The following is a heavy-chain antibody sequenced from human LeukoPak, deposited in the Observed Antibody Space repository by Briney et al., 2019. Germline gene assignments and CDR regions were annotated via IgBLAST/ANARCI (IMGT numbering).Heavy chain of an antibody. J-gene: IGHJ4*02. CDR2: FSGSGGGT. V-gene: IGHV3-23*01. CDR3: ARSGLNRFDY. CDR1: AFAFNNYE. D-gene: IGHD2-15*01. Sequence: GGSLRLSCAASAFAFNNYEMNWIRQAPGKGLEWVSSFSGSGGGTYYADSVKGRFTISRDNSKNTLYLQMNSLRAEDTAIYYCARSGLNRFDYWGQGTLVTVSS.